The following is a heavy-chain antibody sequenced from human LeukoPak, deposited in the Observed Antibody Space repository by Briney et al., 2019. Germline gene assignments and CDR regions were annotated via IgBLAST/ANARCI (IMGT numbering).Heavy chain of an antibody. CDR1: GASISSYY. Sequence: PSETLSLTCSVSGASISSYYWSWIRQPPGKGLEWIAYIYYSGSTNYNPSLKSRVTISVDTSKNQFSLKLSSVTAADTAVYYCARVFRRDGYFDHWGQGTLVTVSS. CDR2: IYYSGST. CDR3: ARVFRRDGYFDH. V-gene: IGHV4-59*01. D-gene: IGHD5-24*01. J-gene: IGHJ4*02.